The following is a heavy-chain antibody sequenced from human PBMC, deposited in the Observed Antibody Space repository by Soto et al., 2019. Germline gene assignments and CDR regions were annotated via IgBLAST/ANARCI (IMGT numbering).Heavy chain of an antibody. CDR2: IIPLFGTP. CDR3: ARGWETVGTTTPFAY. V-gene: IGHV1-69*06. Sequence: QVQLVQSGAEVKKPGSSVKVSCKASGGTFSNYAINWVRQAPGQGLEWMGGIIPLFGTPNYEQKFQGRVTFTAHKSTSTAYMELRSLRSDDTAVYYCARGWETVGTTTPFAYWGQGTLVTVSS. CDR1: GGTFSNYA. J-gene: IGHJ4*02. D-gene: IGHD1-26*01.